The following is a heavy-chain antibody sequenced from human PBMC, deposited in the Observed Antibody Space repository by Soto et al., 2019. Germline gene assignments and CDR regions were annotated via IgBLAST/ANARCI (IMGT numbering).Heavy chain of an antibody. J-gene: IGHJ6*02. CDR1: GFTFSSYS. V-gene: IGHV3-21*01. Sequence: GGSLRLSCAASGFTFSSYSMNWVRQAPGKGLEWVSSISSSSSYIYYADSVKGRFTISRDNAKNSLYLQMNSLRAEDTAVYYCARDLGAPVGDGMDVWGQGTTVTVSS. CDR3: ARDLGAPVGDGMDV. CDR2: ISSSSSYI.